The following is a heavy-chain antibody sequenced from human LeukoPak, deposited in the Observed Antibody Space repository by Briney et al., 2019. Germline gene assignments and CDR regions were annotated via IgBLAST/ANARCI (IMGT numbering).Heavy chain of an antibody. D-gene: IGHD3-16*01. CDR1: GGTFSSYA. Sequence: VASVKVSCKASGGTFSSYAISWVRQAPGQGLEWMGWISAYNGNTNYAQKLQGRVTMTTDTSTSTAYMELRSLRSDDTAVYYCARGPAMGGSYMDVWGKGTTVTVSS. CDR3: ARGPAMGGSYMDV. J-gene: IGHJ6*03. V-gene: IGHV1-18*01. CDR2: ISAYNGNT.